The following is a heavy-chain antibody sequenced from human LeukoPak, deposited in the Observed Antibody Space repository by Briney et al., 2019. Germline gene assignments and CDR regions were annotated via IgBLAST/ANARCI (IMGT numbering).Heavy chain of an antibody. J-gene: IGHJ4*02. CDR3: ARGSTARYYYDSSGYYRGAVDY. V-gene: IGHV1-18*01. D-gene: IGHD3-22*01. CDR1: GYTFSNHG. CDR2: IRGDNGNT. Sequence: GASVKVSCKASGYTFSNHGISWVRQAPGQGLEWVGWIRGDNGNTNYAQKFQGRVTMTTDTSTNTAYMELRSLRSDDTAVYYCARGSTARYYYDSSGYYRGAVDYWGQGTLVTISS.